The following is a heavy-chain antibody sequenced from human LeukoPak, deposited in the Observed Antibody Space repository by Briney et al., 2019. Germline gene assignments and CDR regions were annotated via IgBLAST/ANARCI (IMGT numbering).Heavy chain of an antibody. CDR2: INSGGTI. CDR3: ARADSQLVRPPFDY. D-gene: IGHD6-13*01. V-gene: IGHV3-48*03. CDR1: EFTFSSSE. J-gene: IGHJ4*02. Sequence: GGSLRLSCAGSEFTFSSSEMNWVRQAPGKGLEWVSYINSGGTIYYADSVKGRFTISRDNAKNSLYLQMNSLRAEDTAVYYCARADSQLVRPPFDYWGQGTLVTVSS.